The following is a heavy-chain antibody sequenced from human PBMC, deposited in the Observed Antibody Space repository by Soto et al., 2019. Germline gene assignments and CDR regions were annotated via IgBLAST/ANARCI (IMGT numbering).Heavy chain of an antibody. CDR3: AKDEGVVVRGVTNWFDP. CDR1: GFTFSSYA. Sequence: GGSLRLSCAASGFTFSSYAMSWVRQAPGKGLEWVSAISGSGGSTYYADSVKGRFTISRDNSKNTLYLQMNSLRAEDTAVYYCAKDEGVVVRGVTNWFDPWGQGTLVTVSS. V-gene: IGHV3-23*01. CDR2: ISGSGGST. D-gene: IGHD3-10*01. J-gene: IGHJ5*02.